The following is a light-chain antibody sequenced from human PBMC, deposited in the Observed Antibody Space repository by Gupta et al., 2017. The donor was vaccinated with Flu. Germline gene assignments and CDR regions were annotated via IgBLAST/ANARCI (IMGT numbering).Light chain of an antibody. CDR2: KSS. Sequence: DIAMTQTPLSLPVTPGESASISCRSSQSLLDTDHGNTYLDWYLQKPGQSPQLLIYKSSYRASGVPDRFSGSGSGTAFTLKISSVEAEDVGTYYCRQRKGFPWTFGQGTKVEI. V-gene: IGKV2-40*01. CDR1: QSLLDTDHGNTY. J-gene: IGKJ1*01. CDR3: RQRKGFPWT.